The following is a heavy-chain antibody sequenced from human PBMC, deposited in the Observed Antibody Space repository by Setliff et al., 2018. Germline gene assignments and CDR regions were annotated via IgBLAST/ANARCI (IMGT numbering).Heavy chain of an antibody. CDR3: ARASLGKFGSAVEYFHH. Sequence: SETLSLTCTVSGASINSGTYYWAWIRQPPGKGLEWIGRIHYSGTTYYYADSVRGRFTISRDNAKNTLYLQMNSLRADDTAVYYCARASLGKFGSAVEYFHHWGQGTLVTVSS. V-gene: IGHV4-39*02. CDR1: GASINSGTYY. D-gene: IGHD2-15*01. CDR2: IHYSGTT. J-gene: IGHJ1*01.